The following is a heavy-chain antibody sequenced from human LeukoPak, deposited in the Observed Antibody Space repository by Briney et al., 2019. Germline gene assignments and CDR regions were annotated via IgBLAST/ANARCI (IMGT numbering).Heavy chain of an antibody. J-gene: IGHJ4*02. D-gene: IGHD6-6*01. V-gene: IGHV3-74*01. CDR3: ARGPNSNWSGLDF. CDR1: GFTFSSYS. Sequence: GGSLRLSCAGTGFTFSSYSMNWVRQAPGKGLVWVSRTSPTGSTTSYADSVKGRFTVSRDNAKNTLYLQVNNLRAEDTAVYYCARGPNSNWSGLDFWGQGTLLTVSS. CDR2: TSPTGSTT.